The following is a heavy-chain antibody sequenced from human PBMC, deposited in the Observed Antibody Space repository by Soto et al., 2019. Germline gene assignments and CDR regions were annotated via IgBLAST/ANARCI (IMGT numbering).Heavy chain of an antibody. CDR1: GDTFSGYP. CDR2: IIPVFGTT. J-gene: IGHJ4*02. Sequence: QVQLVQSGAELKKPGSSVKVSCKASGDTFSGYPINWVRQAPGEGLEWMGRIIPVFGTTNDAQRFEGRVTFTADQSTSPAYMELRRLLSEETAVYYCARDGGFGELKYWGPGTLVTVSS. V-gene: IGHV1-69*18. D-gene: IGHD3-10*01. CDR3: ARDGGFGELKY.